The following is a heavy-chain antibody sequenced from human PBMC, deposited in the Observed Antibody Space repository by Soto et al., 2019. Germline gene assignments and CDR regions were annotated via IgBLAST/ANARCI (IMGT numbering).Heavy chain of an antibody. J-gene: IGHJ4*02. Sequence: EVQLLESGGGLEQPGGSLRLSCVGSGHTFHNYAMTWVRQAPGKGLEWVSGISGSGGSTYYADSVRGRFTISRDDSKNTLYLQKNSRRAEDTVVYYCAKVSRGIGVVPAEPRWGQGTLVTVSS. CDR3: AKVSRGIGVVPAEPR. D-gene: IGHD2-2*01. V-gene: IGHV3-23*01. CDR2: ISGSGGST. CDR1: GHTFHNYA.